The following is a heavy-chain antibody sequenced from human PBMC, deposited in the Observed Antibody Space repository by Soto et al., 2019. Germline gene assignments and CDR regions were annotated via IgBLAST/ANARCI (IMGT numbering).Heavy chain of an antibody. CDR2: IYHNGSS. Sequence: QLQLQESGSGLVKPSQTLSLTCAVSGGSISSGGYSWSWIRQPPGKGLEWIGYIYHNGSSYYNPSHKSRVTISVNRPKNQFTLKPSSVTSADTTVYYCARVPGPWGQGTLVTVSS. V-gene: IGHV4-30-2*01. CDR1: GGSISSGGYS. CDR3: ARVPGP. J-gene: IGHJ5*02.